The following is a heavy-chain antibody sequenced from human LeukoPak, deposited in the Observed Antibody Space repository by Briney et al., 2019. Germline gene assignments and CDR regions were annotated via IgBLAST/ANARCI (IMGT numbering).Heavy chain of an antibody. V-gene: IGHV4-4*09. D-gene: IGHD2/OR15-2a*01. CDR3: ARGDFYRYYFDY. Sequence: NPSETLSLTCTVSNGSISSYYWSWIRQPPGEGLEWIGYIYTSGCTNYNPSLKSRVTISLDTSNNQFSLKLSSVTAADTAVYYCARGDFYRYYFDYWGQGTLVTVSS. CDR2: IYTSGCT. CDR1: NGSISSYY. J-gene: IGHJ4*02.